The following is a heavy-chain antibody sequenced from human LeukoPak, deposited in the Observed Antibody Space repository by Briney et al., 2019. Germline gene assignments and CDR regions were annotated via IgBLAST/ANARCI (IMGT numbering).Heavy chain of an antibody. CDR3: AREDGYSSSWYSDF. CDR2: ISSTSIYT. J-gene: IGHJ4*02. D-gene: IGHD6-13*01. CDR1: GFTFSDYY. V-gene: IGHV3-11*05. Sequence: GGSLRLSCAASGFTFSDYYMSWIRQAPGKGLEWVSDISSTSIYTNYADSVKGRFTISRDNAKNSLYLQMNSLRAEDTAVYYCAREDGYSSSWYSDFWGQGTLVTVSS.